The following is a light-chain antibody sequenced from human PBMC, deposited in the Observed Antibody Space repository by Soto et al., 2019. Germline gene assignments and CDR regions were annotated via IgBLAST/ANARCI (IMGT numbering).Light chain of an antibody. J-gene: IGLJ3*02. CDR1: SSNIGNNA. V-gene: IGLV1-36*01. Sequence: QSVLTQPPSVSEAPRQRVTISCSGSSSNIGNNAVNWYQQLPGKAPKLLIYYDDLLPSGVSDRFSGSKSGTSASLAISGLQLGVGANIYGQAWNDTLNVQVFGEGPSSPS. CDR2: YDD. CDR3: QAWNDTLNVQV.